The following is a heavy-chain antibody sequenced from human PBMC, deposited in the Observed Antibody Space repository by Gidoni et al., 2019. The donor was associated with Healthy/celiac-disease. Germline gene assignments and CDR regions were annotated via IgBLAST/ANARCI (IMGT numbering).Heavy chain of an antibody. V-gene: IGHV1-69*02. CDR2: IIPILGIA. D-gene: IGHD2-15*01. CDR3: ARVKYGGTRIYYFDY. J-gene: IGHJ4*02. Sequence: QVQLVQSGAEVKKPGSSVKVSCKASGGTFSSYTTSLVRQAPGQGLEWMGRIIPILGIANYAQNFQGRVTITADKSTSTAYMELSSLRSEDTAVYYCARVKYGGTRIYYFDYWGQGTLVTVSS. CDR1: GGTFSSYT.